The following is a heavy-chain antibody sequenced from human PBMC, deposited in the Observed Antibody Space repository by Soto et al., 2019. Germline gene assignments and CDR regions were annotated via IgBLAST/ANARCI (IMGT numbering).Heavy chain of an antibody. D-gene: IGHD3-22*01. J-gene: IGHJ4*02. Sequence: QVQLQESGPGLVKPSETLSLTCAVSGDSISSYYCMWIRQPPGKGLESIGYLYYGRSANYNPSLKSRVTLSVDTTTNQCALTLSSMTAADTAVYYCALRSMAVVPEYWGQGTLVTVPS. V-gene: IGHV4-59*01. CDR3: ALRSMAVVPEY. CDR2: LYYGRSA. CDR1: GDSISSYY.